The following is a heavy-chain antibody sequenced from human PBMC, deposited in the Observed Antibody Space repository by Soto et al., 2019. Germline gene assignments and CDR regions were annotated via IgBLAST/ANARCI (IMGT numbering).Heavy chain of an antibody. D-gene: IGHD5-18*01. V-gene: IGHV6-1*01. J-gene: IGHJ5*02. CDR2: TYYRSKWYN. CDR3: ARDQYSYGYNWFDP. Sequence: QSPTLSLTCAISGDSVSSNSAAWNWIRQSPSRGLEWLGRTYYRSKWYNDYAVSVKSRITINPDTSKNQFSLQLNSVTPEDTAVYYCARDQYSYGYNWFDPWGQGTLVTVSS. CDR1: GDSVSSNSAA.